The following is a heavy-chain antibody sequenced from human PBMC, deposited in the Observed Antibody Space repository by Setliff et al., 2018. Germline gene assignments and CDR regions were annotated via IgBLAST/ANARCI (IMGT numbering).Heavy chain of an antibody. D-gene: IGHD2-8*02. CDR2: IYYSGST. J-gene: IGHJ4*02. V-gene: IGHV4-30-4*08. CDR3: TVYNTGSSKDHY. Sequence: SETLSLTCTVSGGSISSGDYYWSWIRQPPGKGLEWIGYIYYSGSTNYNPSLKSRVTISVDTSKNQFSLKLSSVTAADTALYYCTVYNTGSSKDHYWGQGTPVTVPQ. CDR1: GGSISSGDYY.